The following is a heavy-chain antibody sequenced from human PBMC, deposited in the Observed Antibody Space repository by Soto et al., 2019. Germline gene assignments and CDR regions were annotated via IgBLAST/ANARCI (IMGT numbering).Heavy chain of an antibody. V-gene: IGHV4-30-4*01. J-gene: IGHJ5*02. D-gene: IGHD3-3*01. CDR3: ARETTILGVVWWFDP. Sequence: PSETLSLTCTVSGGSISSGDYYWSWIRQPPGKGLEWIGYIYYSGSTYYNPSLKSRVTISVDTSKNQFSLKLSSVTAADTAVYYCARETTILGVVWWFDPWGQGTLVTVSS. CDR1: GGSISSGDYY. CDR2: IYYSGST.